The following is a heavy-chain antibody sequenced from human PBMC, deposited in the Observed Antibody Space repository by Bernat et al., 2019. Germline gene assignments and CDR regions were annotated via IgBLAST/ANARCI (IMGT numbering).Heavy chain of an antibody. CDR1: GFTFSSYW. CDR2: IKQDGSEK. Sequence: EVQLVESGGGLVQPGGSLRLSCAASGFTFSSYWMSWVRQAPGKGLEWVANIKQDGSEKYYVDSVKGRFTISRDNAKNSLYLQMNSLGAEDTAVYYCARDNPLDYGDYVGYWGQGTLVTVSS. V-gene: IGHV3-7*01. D-gene: IGHD4-17*01. CDR3: ARDNPLDYGDYVGY. J-gene: IGHJ4*02.